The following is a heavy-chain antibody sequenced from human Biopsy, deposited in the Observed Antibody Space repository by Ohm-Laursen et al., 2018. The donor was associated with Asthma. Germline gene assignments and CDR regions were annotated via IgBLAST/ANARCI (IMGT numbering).Heavy chain of an antibody. V-gene: IGHV3-7*01. J-gene: IGHJ4*02. CDR2: IKHDGSEK. D-gene: IGHD1-26*01. Sequence: SLRLSCTASGFTFGDYCMSWVRQVPGKGLEWVANIKHDGSEKNHVDSLKGRFTISRDNAKNSLYLQMNSLRAEDTAVYYCAKDVFPGWELRRGPDSWGQGTLVTVSS. CDR1: GFTFGDYC. CDR3: AKDVFPGWELRRGPDS.